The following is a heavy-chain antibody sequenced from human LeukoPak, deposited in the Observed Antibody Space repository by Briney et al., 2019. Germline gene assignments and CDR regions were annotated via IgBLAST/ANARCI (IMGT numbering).Heavy chain of an antibody. J-gene: IGHJ4*02. CDR3: ARAHSSSWSPFDY. CDR2: ISSGGGDT. D-gene: IGHD6-13*01. CDR1: GFTFSSYA. V-gene: IGHV3-23*01. Sequence: PGGSLRLSCAASGFTFSSYAMSWVRQSPGKGLEWVSAISSGGGDTFYADSVRGRFTISRDNSRNTLYLQMNSLRAEDTAVYYCARAHSSSWSPFDYWGQGTLVTVSS.